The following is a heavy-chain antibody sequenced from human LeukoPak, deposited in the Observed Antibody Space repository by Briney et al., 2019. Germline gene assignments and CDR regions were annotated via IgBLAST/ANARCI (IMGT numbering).Heavy chain of an antibody. D-gene: IGHD5-18*01. CDR2: IYYSGST. Sequence: TLSLTCTVSGGSISSGGYYWSWIRQHPGKGLEWIGYIYYSGSTYYNPSLKSRVTISVDTSKNQFSLKLSSVTAADTAVYYCARDGGYSCGYVDYWGQGTLVTVSS. J-gene: IGHJ4*02. V-gene: IGHV4-31*03. CDR3: ARDGGYSCGYVDY. CDR1: GGSISSGGYY.